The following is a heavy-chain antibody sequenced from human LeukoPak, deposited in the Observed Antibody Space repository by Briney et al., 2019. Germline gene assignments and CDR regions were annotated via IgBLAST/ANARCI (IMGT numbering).Heavy chain of an antibody. CDR2: IYSSGST. J-gene: IGHJ4*02. D-gene: IGHD2-15*01. Sequence: SETLSLTCTVSGDPISGYYWSWIRQPAGKGLEWIGRIYSSGSTNYNPSLKSRVSMSVDTSKKQLSLKLSSVTAADTAVYYCARKREGPATGIDYWGQGTLVTVSS. CDR3: ARKREGPATGIDY. CDR1: GDPISGYY. V-gene: IGHV4-4*07.